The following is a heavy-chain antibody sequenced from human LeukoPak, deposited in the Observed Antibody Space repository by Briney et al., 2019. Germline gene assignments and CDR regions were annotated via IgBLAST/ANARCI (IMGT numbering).Heavy chain of an antibody. CDR3: AKYQRQWLPKGGFDY. CDR1: GFIFSSYD. D-gene: IGHD6-19*01. Sequence: AGSLTLSCAASGFIFSSYDMHWVRQAPGKGLEWVADISYDGSNKYYADSVKGRFTISRDNSKNTLYLQMDNLRAEDMAVYYCAKYQRQWLPKGGFDYWGQGTLVTVSS. V-gene: IGHV3-30*18. CDR2: ISYDGSNK. J-gene: IGHJ4*02.